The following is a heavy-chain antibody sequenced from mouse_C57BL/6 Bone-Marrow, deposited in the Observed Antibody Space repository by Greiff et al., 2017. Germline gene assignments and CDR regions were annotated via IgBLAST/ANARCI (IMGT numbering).Heavy chain of an antibody. Sequence: EVKVVESGGGLVKPGGSLKLSCAASGFTFSDYGMHWVRQAPEKGLEWVAYISSGSSTNYYADTVKGRFTISRDNAKDTLFLQMTSLRSEDTAMYYCARHYDYDDYYAMDYWGQGTSVTVSS. J-gene: IGHJ4*01. V-gene: IGHV5-17*01. D-gene: IGHD2-4*01. CDR3: ARHYDYDDYYAMDY. CDR2: ISSGSSTN. CDR1: GFTFSDYG.